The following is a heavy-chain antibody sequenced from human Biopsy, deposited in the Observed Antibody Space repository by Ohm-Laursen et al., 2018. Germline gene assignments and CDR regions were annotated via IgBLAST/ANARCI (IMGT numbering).Heavy chain of an antibody. CDR1: GFIFDDYD. D-gene: IGHD3-16*01. CDR2: INRDSDTA. J-gene: IGHJ4*02. CDR3: VKDRGGARASFHY. V-gene: IGHV3-9*01. Sequence: SLRLSCAAPGFIFDDYDMHWVRQAPGKGLEWVSRINRDSDTADYVDSVRGRFTISRDNARKTLFLQMNSLRPEGTALYYCVKDRGGARASFHYWGQGIRVAVSS.